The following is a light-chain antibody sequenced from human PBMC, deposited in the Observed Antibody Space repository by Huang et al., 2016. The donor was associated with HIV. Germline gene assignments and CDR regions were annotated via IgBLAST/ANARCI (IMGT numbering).Light chain of an antibody. V-gene: IGKV3-15*01. CDR3: QQYNNWPQS. CDR1: ESVSSN. CDR2: DAS. Sequence: EILMTQSPAILSVSPGERATVSCRASESVSSNLAWYQHKPGQAPRLLIYDASARATGVASRFSGSGSGTDFTLSISSLRSEDFAVYYCQQYNNWPQSFGGGTEVAIK. J-gene: IGKJ4*01.